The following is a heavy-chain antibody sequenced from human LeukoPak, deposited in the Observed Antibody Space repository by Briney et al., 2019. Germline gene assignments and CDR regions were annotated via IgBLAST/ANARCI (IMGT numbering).Heavy chain of an antibody. D-gene: IGHD5-24*01. V-gene: IGHV1-18*01. CDR2: ISAYNGNT. CDR3: ARDQRWLQRAEYFQH. CDR1: GYTFTSYG. J-gene: IGHJ1*01. Sequence: ASVKVSCKASGYTFTSYGISWVRQAPGQGLEWMGWISAYNGNTNYAQKLQGRVTMTTDTSTSTAYMELRSLRSDDTAVYYCARDQRWLQRAEYFQHWGQGTLVTVSS.